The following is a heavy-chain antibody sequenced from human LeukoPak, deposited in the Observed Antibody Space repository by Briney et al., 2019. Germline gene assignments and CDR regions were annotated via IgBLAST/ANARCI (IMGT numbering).Heavy chain of an antibody. Sequence: GGSLRLSCAASGFTFSGYTMNWVRQAPGKGLEWVSHISSSGSNIYYADSVKGRFTISRDNAKNSLYLQMNSLRAEDTAVYYCAELGITMIGGVWGKGTTVTISS. V-gene: IGHV3-48*04. J-gene: IGHJ6*04. D-gene: IGHD3-10*02. CDR2: ISSSGSNI. CDR3: AELGITMIGGV. CDR1: GFTFSGYT.